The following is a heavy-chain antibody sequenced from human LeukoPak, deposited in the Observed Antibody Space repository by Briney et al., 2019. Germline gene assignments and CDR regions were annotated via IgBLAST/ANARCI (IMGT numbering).Heavy chain of an antibody. D-gene: IGHD3-16*01. Sequence: ASVKVSCKASGYIFSNFGINWVRQAPGQGLEWMGWISGYNGYTKYAQKLQGRVTMTTDTSTSTAHMELRSLRSDDTAVYYCARVSSHRKMSYGNQNWFDTWGQGTLVTVSS. CDR2: ISGYNGYT. J-gene: IGHJ5*02. CDR3: ARVSSHRKMSYGNQNWFDT. CDR1: GYIFSNFG. V-gene: IGHV1-18*01.